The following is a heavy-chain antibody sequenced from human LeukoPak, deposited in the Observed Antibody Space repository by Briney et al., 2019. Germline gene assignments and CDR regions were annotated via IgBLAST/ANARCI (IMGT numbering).Heavy chain of an antibody. CDR2: ISYDGSNK. J-gene: IGHJ3*02. CDR1: GFTFSSYG. D-gene: IGHD6-13*01. Sequence: GGSLRLSCAASGFTFSSYGMHRVRPAPGKGLEWVAVISYDGSNKYYADSVKGRFSISRDNSKNTLYLQMNSLRAEDTAVYYCAKVRHSSSGLDAFDIWGQGTMVTVSS. V-gene: IGHV3-30*18. CDR3: AKVRHSSSGLDAFDI.